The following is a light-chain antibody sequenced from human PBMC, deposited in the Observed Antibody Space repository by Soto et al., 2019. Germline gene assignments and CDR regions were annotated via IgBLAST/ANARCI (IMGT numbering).Light chain of an antibody. CDR1: QSVSSSY. V-gene: IGKV3-20*01. CDR3: QQYGSSPVT. Sequence: EIVLTQSPGTLSLSPGERATLSCRASQSVSSSYLAWYQHKPGQAPRLLICGASSRATGIPDRFSGSGSGTDFTLTISRLEPEDFAVYYCQQYGSSPVTFGQGTKVDNK. CDR2: GAS. J-gene: IGKJ1*01.